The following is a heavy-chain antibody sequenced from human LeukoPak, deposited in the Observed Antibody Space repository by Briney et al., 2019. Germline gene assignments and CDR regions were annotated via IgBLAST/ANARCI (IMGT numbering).Heavy chain of an antibody. D-gene: IGHD6-19*01. Sequence: GGSLRLSCAASRFTFSSYAMSWVRQAPGKGLEWVSAISGSGGSTYYADSVKGRFTISRDNSKNTLYLQMNSLRAEDTTVYYCAKDSSGWYSRFWGQGTLVTVSS. J-gene: IGHJ4*02. V-gene: IGHV3-23*01. CDR1: RFTFSSYA. CDR2: ISGSGGST. CDR3: AKDSSGWYSRF.